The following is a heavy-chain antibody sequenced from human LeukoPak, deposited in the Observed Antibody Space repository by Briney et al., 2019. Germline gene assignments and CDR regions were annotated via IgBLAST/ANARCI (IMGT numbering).Heavy chain of an antibody. CDR2: TYYRSKWNN. Sequence: SETLSLTCAISGDSVSGNIASWNWIRQSPSRGLEWLGRTYYRSKWNNDYAVSVKSRITINPEPSKTPFSLQLKSVTPEDTAVYYCARDVVGGGYFAYWGQGSLVTVSS. V-gene: IGHV6-1*01. CDR1: GDSVSGNIAS. J-gene: IGHJ4*02. CDR3: ARDVVGGGYFAY. D-gene: IGHD3-9*01.